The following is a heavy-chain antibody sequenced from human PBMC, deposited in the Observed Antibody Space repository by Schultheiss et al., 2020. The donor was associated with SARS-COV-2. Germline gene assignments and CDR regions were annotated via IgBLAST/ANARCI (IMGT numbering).Heavy chain of an antibody. D-gene: IGHD6-19*01. Sequence: ALVKVSCKASGYTFTSYDINWVRQATGQGLEWMGWMNPNSGNTGYAQKFQGRVTMTRNTSISTAYMELSSLRSEDTAVYYCARAYSSGWTAYFDYWGQGTLVTVSS. CDR1: GYTFTSYD. J-gene: IGHJ4*02. CDR3: ARAYSSGWTAYFDY. V-gene: IGHV1-8*01. CDR2: MNPNSGNT.